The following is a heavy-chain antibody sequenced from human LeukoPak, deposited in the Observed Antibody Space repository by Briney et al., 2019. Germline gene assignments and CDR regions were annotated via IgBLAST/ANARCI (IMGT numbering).Heavy chain of an antibody. J-gene: IGHJ6*03. D-gene: IGHD3-9*01. V-gene: IGHV3-48*03. Sequence: GGSLRLSCAASGFTFSSYEMNWVRQAPGKGLEWVSYISSSGSTIYYADSVKGRFTISRDNAKNSLYLQMNSLRAEDTALYYCARAGYFDWLGYYYYYMDVWGKGTTVTISS. CDR1: GFTFSSYE. CDR3: ARAGYFDWLGYYYYYMDV. CDR2: ISSSGSTI.